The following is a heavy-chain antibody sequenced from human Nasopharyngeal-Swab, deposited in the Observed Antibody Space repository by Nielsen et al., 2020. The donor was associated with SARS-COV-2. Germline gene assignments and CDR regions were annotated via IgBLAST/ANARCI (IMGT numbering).Heavy chain of an antibody. J-gene: IGHJ4*02. CDR2: IAHDASNE. Sequence: GESLKISCAATGLTFSSFGMHWVRQAPGKGLEWVAFIAHDASNEYYGDSVKGRFSISRDSPKNTLYLQMDSLRGEDTAVYYCARDAPAHYGAFYWGRGTLVTVSS. D-gene: IGHD4-17*01. CDR3: ARDAPAHYGAFY. V-gene: IGHV3-30*03. CDR1: GLTFSSFG.